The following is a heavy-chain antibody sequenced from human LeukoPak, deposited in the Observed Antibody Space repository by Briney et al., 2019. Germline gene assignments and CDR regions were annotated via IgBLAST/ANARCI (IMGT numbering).Heavy chain of an antibody. CDR2: ISSNGGST. CDR3: VKRNQGSRYSGSYYYFDY. CDR1: GLTFSSYA. J-gene: IGHJ4*02. Sequence: PGGSLRLSCSASGLTFSSYAMHGVRQAPGKGLEYVSAISSNGGSTYYADSVKGRFTISRDNSKNTLYLQMSSLRAEDTAVYYCVKRNQGSRYSGSYYYFDYWGQGTLVTVSS. D-gene: IGHD1-26*01. V-gene: IGHV3-64D*09.